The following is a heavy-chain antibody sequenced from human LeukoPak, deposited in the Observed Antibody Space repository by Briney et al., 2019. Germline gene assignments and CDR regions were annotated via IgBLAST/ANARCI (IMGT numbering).Heavy chain of an antibody. CDR2: ISGSGGST. D-gene: IGHD2-15*01. J-gene: IGHJ4*02. Sequence: GGSLRLSCAASGFTFSSYSMNWVRQAPGKGLEWVSAISGSGGSTYYADSVKGRFTISRDNSKNTLYLQMNSLRAEDTAVYYCARRGYCSGGSCYSFDYWGQGTLVTVSS. CDR1: GFTFSSYS. CDR3: ARRGYCSGGSCYSFDY. V-gene: IGHV3-23*01.